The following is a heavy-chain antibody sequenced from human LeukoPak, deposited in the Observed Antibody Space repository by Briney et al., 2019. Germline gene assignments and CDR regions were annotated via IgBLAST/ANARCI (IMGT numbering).Heavy chain of an antibody. CDR3: ARGGGGSYYGNGFDI. CDR1: GGSISDNY. V-gene: IGHV4-4*07. CDR2: IYTSGDT. Sequence: PSETLSLTCTVSGGSISDNYWSWIRQPAGKGLEWIGRIYTSGDTYYNPSLKSRVTISLDKSLIQFSLDLTSVTAADTAVYYCARGGGGSYYGNGFDIWGQGTTVTVSS. J-gene: IGHJ3*02. D-gene: IGHD1-26*01.